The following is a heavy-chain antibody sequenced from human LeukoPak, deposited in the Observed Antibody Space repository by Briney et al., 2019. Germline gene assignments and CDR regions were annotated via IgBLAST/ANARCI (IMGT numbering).Heavy chain of an antibody. V-gene: IGHV3-23*01. CDR1: GFTFTSYS. CDR2: ISGGGGST. CDR3: AKGGKWDVTPFDY. D-gene: IGHD1-26*01. J-gene: IGHJ4*02. Sequence: GGSLRLSCAASGFTFTSYSMNWVRQAPGKGLEWVSTISGGGGSTYYADSVKGRFTISRDNSKSTLYLQVNSLRAEDTAVYYCAKGGKWDVTPFDYWGQGTLVTVSS.